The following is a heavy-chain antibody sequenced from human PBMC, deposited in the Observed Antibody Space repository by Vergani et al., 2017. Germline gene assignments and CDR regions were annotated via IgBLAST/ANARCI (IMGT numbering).Heavy chain of an antibody. CDR2: IYWDDDK. Sequence: QITLKESGPTLVKPTQTLTLTCTFSGFSLSTSGVGVGWIRQPPGKALEWLALIYWDDDKRYSPSLKSRLTITKDTSKNQVLLTMTNMDPVDTATYYCAHAPVVVAATYFDYWGQGTLVTVSS. J-gene: IGHJ4*02. V-gene: IGHV2-5*02. CDR1: GFSLSTSGVG. CDR3: AHAPVVVAATYFDY. D-gene: IGHD2-15*01.